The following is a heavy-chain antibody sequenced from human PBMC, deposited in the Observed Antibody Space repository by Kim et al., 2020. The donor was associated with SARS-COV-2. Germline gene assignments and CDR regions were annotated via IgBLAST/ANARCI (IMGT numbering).Heavy chain of an antibody. J-gene: IGHJ6*03. CDR3: ARGTRQWLSRHYYYYMDV. D-gene: IGHD6-19*01. CDR1: GGSCSGYY. Sequence: SETLSLTCAVYGGSCSGYYWSWIRQPPGKGLEWIGEINHSGSTNYNPSLKSRVTISVDTSKNQFSLKLSSVTAADTAVYYCARGTRQWLSRHYYYYMDV. V-gene: IGHV4-34*01. CDR2: INHSGST.